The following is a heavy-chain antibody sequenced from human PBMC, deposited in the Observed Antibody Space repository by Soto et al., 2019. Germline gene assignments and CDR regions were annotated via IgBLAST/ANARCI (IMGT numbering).Heavy chain of an antibody. CDR1: GGTFSSYT. J-gene: IGHJ4*02. CDR3: ARDRDYYDSSGSVADY. V-gene: IGHV1-69*08. Sequence: QVQLVQSGAEVKKPGSSVKVSCKASGGTFSSYTISWVRQAPGQGLEWMGRIIPILGIANYAQKFQGRVTITADKSTSTAYMELSSLRSEDTAVYYCARDRDYYDSSGSVADYWGQGTLVTVSS. D-gene: IGHD3-22*01. CDR2: IIPILGIA.